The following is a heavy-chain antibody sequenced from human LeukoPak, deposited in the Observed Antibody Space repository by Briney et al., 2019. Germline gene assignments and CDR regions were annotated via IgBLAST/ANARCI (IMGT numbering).Heavy chain of an antibody. J-gene: IGHJ5*02. CDR1: GGSISSGDYY. V-gene: IGHV4-30-4*01. CDR2: IYYSGST. D-gene: IGHD3-22*01. Sequence: PSETLSLTCTVSGGSISSGDYYWSWIRQPPGKGLEWIGYIYYSGSTYYNPSLKSRVTISVDRSKNQFSLKLSSVTAADTAVYYCARGGYYDSSGPANWFDPWGQGTLVTVSS. CDR3: ARGGYYDSSGPANWFDP.